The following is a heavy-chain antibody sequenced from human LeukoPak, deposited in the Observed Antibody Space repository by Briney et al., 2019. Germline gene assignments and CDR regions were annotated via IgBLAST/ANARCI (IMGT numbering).Heavy chain of an antibody. J-gene: IGHJ4*02. CDR3: ARQLGYCSDGSCYFDY. CDR2: ISSSGGST. CDR1: GFTFSNYA. D-gene: IGHD2-15*01. V-gene: IGHV3-23*01. Sequence: YPGGSLRLSCAASGFTFSNYAMSWVRRAPGRGLEWLSAISSSGGSTHYADSVKGRFTISRDNSKNTLHLQMNSLRTEDTAVYHCARQLGYCSDGSCYFDYWGQGTLVTVSS.